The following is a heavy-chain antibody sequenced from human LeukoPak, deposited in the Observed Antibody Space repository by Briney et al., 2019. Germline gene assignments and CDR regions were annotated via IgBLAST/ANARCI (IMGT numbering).Heavy chain of an antibody. CDR3: AKEEQLDPFDY. CDR2: ISPSGDWT. J-gene: IGHJ4*02. Sequence: PGGSLRLSCAASGFTFTNHPMHWVRQASGKRLEYVSAISPSGDWTWYADSVKGRFTISRDNSKNTLYLQMNSLRAEDTAVYYCAKEEQLDPFDYWGQGTLVTVSS. D-gene: IGHD6-6*01. V-gene: IGHV3-64*04. CDR1: GFTFTNHP.